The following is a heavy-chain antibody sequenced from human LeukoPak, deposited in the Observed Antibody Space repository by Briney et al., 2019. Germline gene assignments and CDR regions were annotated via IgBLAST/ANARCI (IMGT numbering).Heavy chain of an antibody. CDR3: ARPSGRSGYDSLYYYYGMDV. J-gene: IGHJ6*02. CDR1: GYTFTGYY. Sequence: RASVKVSCKASGYTFTGYYMHWVRQAPGQGLEWMGWINPNSGGTNYAQKFQGRVTMTRDTSISTAYMELSRLRSDDTAVYYCARPSGRSGYDSLYYYYGMDVWGQGTTVTVSS. CDR2: INPNSGGT. D-gene: IGHD5-12*01. V-gene: IGHV1-2*02.